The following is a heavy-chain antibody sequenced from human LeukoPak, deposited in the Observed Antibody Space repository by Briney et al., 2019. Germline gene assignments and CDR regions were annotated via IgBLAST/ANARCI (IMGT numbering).Heavy chain of an antibody. D-gene: IGHD4-17*01. CDR1: SGSISSYY. CDR3: AAVYGDYVAY. CDR2: IYTSGTT. Sequence: SETLSLTCTVSSGSISSYYWSWIRQPAGKGLELIGRIYTSGTTNSNPSLKSRVTMPIDAPKNQFSLKLSSVTAADTAVYYCAAVYGDYVAYWGQGTLVTVSS. V-gene: IGHV4-4*07. J-gene: IGHJ4*02.